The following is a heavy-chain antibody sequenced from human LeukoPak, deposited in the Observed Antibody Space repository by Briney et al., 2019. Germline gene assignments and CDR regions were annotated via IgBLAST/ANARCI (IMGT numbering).Heavy chain of an antibody. CDR3: AKVQQQLIDY. V-gene: IGHV3-23*01. CDR1: GFTFRNYA. D-gene: IGHD6-13*01. J-gene: IGHJ4*02. Sequence: GGSLRLSCAASGFTFRNYAMNWVRQAPGKGLEWVSGISGSGGSTYYADSVKGRFTISRDNSKNTLYLQMNSLRAEDTAVYYCAKVQQQLIDYWGQGTLVTVSS. CDR2: ISGSGGST.